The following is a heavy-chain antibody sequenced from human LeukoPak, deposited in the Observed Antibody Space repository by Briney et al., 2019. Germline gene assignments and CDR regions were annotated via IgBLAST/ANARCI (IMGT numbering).Heavy chain of an antibody. D-gene: IGHD3-10*01. V-gene: IGHV3-23*01. J-gene: IGHJ4*02. CDR2: ISGSATST. Sequence: QTGGSLRLSCAASGFTFSSCAMSWVRQAPGKGLEWVSSISGSATSTYYADSLKGRFTISRDNSKNTLYVQMNSLRAEDTAVYYCAKGGYYGSGSLRSLDYWGQGILVTVSS. CDR1: GFTFSSCA. CDR3: AKGGYYGSGSLRSLDY.